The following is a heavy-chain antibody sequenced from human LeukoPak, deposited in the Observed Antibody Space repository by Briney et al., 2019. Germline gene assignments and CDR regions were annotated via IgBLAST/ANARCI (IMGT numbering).Heavy chain of an antibody. CDR3: ARGDRIALDAFDI. V-gene: IGHV1-46*01. D-gene: IGHD6-13*01. Sequence: ASVKVSCKASGYSFTSHYMHWVRQAPGQGLEWLGLINPSGSSTLYAQKFQGRVTMTRDMSTTTDYMELSSLRSEDTAVYYCARGDRIALDAFDIWGQGTMVTVSS. CDR1: GYSFTSHY. CDR2: INPSGSST. J-gene: IGHJ3*02.